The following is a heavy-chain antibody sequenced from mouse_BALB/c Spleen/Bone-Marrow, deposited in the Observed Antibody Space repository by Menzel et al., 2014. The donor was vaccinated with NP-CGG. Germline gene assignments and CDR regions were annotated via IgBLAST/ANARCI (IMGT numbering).Heavy chain of an antibody. V-gene: IGHV1-39*01. CDR2: INPYYSST. D-gene: IGHD4-1*01. J-gene: IGHJ1*01. CDR1: GYSFTDYI. Sequence: LVESGPELVKPGASVKISCKASGYSFTDYIILWVKQSHGRSLEWIGNINPYYSSTGYNLKFKGKATLSVDKSSTTAYMQLNSLTSEDSAVYYCARAVTGTWYFDVWGAGTTVTVSS. CDR3: ARAVTGTWYFDV.